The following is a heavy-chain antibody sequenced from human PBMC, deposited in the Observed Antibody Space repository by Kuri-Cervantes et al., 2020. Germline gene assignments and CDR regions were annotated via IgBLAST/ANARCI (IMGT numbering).Heavy chain of an antibody. J-gene: IGHJ3*02. CDR1: GGSFSGYY. Sequence: ESLKISCAVYGGSFSGYYWSWIRQPPGKGLEWIGEINHSGSTNYNPSLKSRVTISVDTSKNQFSLKLSSVTAADTAVYYCARAPYQLLSPGHDAFDIWGQGTMVTVSS. D-gene: IGHD2-2*01. CDR2: INHSGST. CDR3: ARAPYQLLSPGHDAFDI. V-gene: IGHV4-34*01.